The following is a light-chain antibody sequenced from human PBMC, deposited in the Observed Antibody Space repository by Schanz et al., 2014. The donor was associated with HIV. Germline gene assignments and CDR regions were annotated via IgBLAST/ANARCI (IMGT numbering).Light chain of an antibody. CDR3: QQYNIWPPYT. J-gene: IGKJ2*01. CDR1: QSIRSN. CDR2: GAS. V-gene: IGKV3D-15*01. Sequence: EMVMTQSPVTLSVSPGEGATLSCRASQSIRSNLAWYQQKPGQAPRLLIYGASTRATGIPDRFSGSGSGAEFTLIISSLQSEDFAVYYCQQYNIWPPYTFGQGTKLEIK.